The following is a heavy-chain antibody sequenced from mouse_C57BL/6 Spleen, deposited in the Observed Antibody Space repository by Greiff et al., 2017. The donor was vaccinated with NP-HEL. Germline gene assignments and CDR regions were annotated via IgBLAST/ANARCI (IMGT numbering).Heavy chain of an antibody. Sequence: VQLQQSGAELVKPGASVKLSCTASGFNIKDYYMHWVKQRTEQGLEWIGRIDPEDGETKYDPKIQGKATITADTSSNTAYLQLSSLTSEDTAVYYCARWAQATFDYWGQGTTLTVSS. CDR3: ARWAQATFDY. CDR2: IDPEDGET. D-gene: IGHD3-2*02. V-gene: IGHV14-2*01. CDR1: GFNIKDYY. J-gene: IGHJ2*01.